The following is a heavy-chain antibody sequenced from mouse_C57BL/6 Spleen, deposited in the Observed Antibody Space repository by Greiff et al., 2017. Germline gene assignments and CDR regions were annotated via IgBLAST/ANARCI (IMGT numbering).Heavy chain of an antibody. CDR2: IYPGDGDT. J-gene: IGHJ4*01. V-gene: IGHV1-82*01. D-gene: IGHD2-1*01. Sequence: VQLKQSGPELVKPGASVKISCKASGYAFSSSWMNWVKQRPGKGLEWIGRIYPGDGDTNYNGKFKGKATLTADKSSSTAYMQLSSLTSEDSAVYFCAYGNSVLHAMDYWGQGTSVTVSS. CDR1: GYAFSSSW. CDR3: AYGNSVLHAMDY.